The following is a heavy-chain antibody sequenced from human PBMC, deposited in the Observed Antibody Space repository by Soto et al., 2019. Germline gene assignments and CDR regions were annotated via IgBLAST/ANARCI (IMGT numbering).Heavy chain of an antibody. J-gene: IGHJ4*02. V-gene: IGHV3-33*01. CDR2: IWYDGSNK. Sequence: GGSLRLSCAASGFTFSSYGMHWVRQAPGKGLEWVAVIWYDGSNKYYADSVKGRFTISRDNSKNTLYLQMNSLGAEDTAVYYCARDLGRWLQSGDYWGQGTLVTVSS. CDR3: ARDLGRWLQSGDY. CDR1: GFTFSSYG. D-gene: IGHD5-12*01.